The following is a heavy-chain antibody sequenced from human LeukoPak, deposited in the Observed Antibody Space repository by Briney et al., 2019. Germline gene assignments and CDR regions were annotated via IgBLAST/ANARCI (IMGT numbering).Heavy chain of an antibody. J-gene: IGHJ4*02. CDR1: GFTFSSYG. Sequence: GRSLRLSCAASGFTFSSYGMHWVRQAPGKGLEWVAFIRYDGSNKYYADSVKGRFTISRDNSKNTLYLQMNSLRAEDTAVYYCAKADPVAVAGTRGYWGQGTLVTVSS. V-gene: IGHV3-30*02. CDR2: IRYDGSNK. CDR3: AKADPVAVAGTRGY. D-gene: IGHD6-19*01.